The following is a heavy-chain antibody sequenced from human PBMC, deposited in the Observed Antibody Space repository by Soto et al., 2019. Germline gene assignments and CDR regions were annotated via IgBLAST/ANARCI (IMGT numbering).Heavy chain of an antibody. CDR3: AKVYGVIVVVPAAKREYYYYGMDV. J-gene: IGHJ6*02. CDR2: ISGSGGST. D-gene: IGHD2-2*01. V-gene: IGHV3-23*01. CDR1: GFTFSSYA. Sequence: GGSLRLSCAASGFTFSSYAMSRVRQAPGKGLEWVSAISGSGGSTYYADSVKGRFTISRDNSKNTLYLQMNSLRAEDTAVYYCAKVYGVIVVVPAAKREYYYYGMDVWGQGTTVTVSS.